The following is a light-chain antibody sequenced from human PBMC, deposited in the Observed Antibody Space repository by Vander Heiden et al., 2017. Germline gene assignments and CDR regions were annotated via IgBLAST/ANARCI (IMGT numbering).Light chain of an antibody. Sequence: VFDHSPATLPLSLGDRATLTCWASQSISSQLAWYQQRPGQAPRLLFYDASNRATGVPARFSGSGSGTDFTLTISSLEPEDFAIYYCQQRYNLPLTFGGGTKVDFK. V-gene: IGKV3-11*01. J-gene: IGKJ4*01. CDR1: QSISSQ. CDR3: QQRYNLPLT. CDR2: DAS.